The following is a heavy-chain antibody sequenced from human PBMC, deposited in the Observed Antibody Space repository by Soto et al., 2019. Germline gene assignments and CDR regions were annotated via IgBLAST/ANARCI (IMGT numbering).Heavy chain of an antibody. CDR1: GFTFSDYY. J-gene: IGHJ4*02. CDR3: ARDHGGGGLTLEY. Sequence: QVHLEESGGGLVKPGGSLRLSCTASGFTFSDYYMGWIRQAPGKGLEWVSDISNSCRITHHADSVEGRFTISRDNAKNSLYLQMNSLRPEDSAIYYCARDHGGGGLTLEYWGQGTLVTVSS. V-gene: IGHV3-11*01. D-gene: IGHD3-16*01. CDR2: ISNSCRIT.